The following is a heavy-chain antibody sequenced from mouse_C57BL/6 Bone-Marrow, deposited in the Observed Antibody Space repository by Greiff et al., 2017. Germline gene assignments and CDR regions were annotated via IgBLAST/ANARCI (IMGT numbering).Heavy chain of an antibody. V-gene: IGHV7-3*01. J-gene: IGHJ4*01. CDR1: GFTFTDYY. D-gene: IGHD2-4*01. CDR2: IRNKANGYTT. Sequence: EVKLVESGGGLVQPGGSLSLSCAASGFTFTDYYMSWVRQPPGKALEWLGFIRNKANGYTTEYSASVKGRFTISKDNSQSILYLQMNALRAEDSATYCCAGLHDYIYAMECWGQGTSVTVSS. CDR3: AGLHDYIYAMEC.